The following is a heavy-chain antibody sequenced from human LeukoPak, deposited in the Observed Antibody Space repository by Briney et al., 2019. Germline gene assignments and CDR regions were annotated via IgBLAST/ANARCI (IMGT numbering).Heavy chain of an antibody. CDR2: INSAQTYI. CDR1: GFVFTDYS. CDR3: ARSNPGGGATQARAANF. V-gene: IGHV3-21*01. J-gene: IGHJ4*02. D-gene: IGHD1-26*01. Sequence: GGSLRLSCGPSGFVFTDYSMHWVRQAPGKGLDWVASINSAQTYIYYADSVKGRFTIFRDNAKNSLYLQMNSLRAEDTAVYFCARSNPGGGATQARAANFWGQGTLVTVSS.